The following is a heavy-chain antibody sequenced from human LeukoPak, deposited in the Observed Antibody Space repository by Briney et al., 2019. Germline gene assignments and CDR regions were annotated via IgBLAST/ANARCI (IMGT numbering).Heavy chain of an antibody. CDR1: GFTFSTYS. D-gene: IGHD2-2*02. V-gene: IGHV3-21*01. CDR2: ISSGGTYI. J-gene: IGHJ4*02. CDR3: AKLRDIVVVPAAIRGGRANPADY. Sequence: GGSLRLSCAASGFTFSTYSMNWVRQAPGKGLEWLSSISSGGTYIYYADSVKGRFTISRDNAKNALHLQMNSLRAEDTAVYYCAKLRDIVVVPAAIRGGRANPADYWGQGTLVTVSS.